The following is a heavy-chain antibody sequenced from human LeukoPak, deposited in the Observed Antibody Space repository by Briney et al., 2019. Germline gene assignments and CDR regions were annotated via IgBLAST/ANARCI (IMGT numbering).Heavy chain of an antibody. D-gene: IGHD4-17*01. CDR3: ARLATDYGDPPDY. CDR2: IKQDLSEK. V-gene: IGHV3-7*01. J-gene: IGHJ4*02. Sequence: GGSLRLSCAASGFTFSSYWMSWVRQAPGKGLEWVANIKQDLSEKYYVDSVKGRFTSSRDNAKNSLYLQMNSLRAEDTAVYYCARLATDYGDPPDYWGQGTLVTVSS. CDR1: GFTFSSYW.